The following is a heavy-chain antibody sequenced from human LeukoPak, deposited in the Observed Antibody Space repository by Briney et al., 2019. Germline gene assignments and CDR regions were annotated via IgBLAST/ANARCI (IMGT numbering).Heavy chain of an antibody. Sequence: SGGSLRLSCAASGFNFRIYAMNWVRQAPGKGLEWISGIVGVADDTRYADSVKGRFTVSRDNSKNTLYLQMNSLRDEDTAIYYCAKDLLQGDGQWGIGSWGQGTLVTVSS. CDR2: IVGVADDT. D-gene: IGHD5-24*01. CDR3: AKDLLQGDGQWGIGS. CDR1: GFNFRIYA. V-gene: IGHV3-23*01. J-gene: IGHJ4*02.